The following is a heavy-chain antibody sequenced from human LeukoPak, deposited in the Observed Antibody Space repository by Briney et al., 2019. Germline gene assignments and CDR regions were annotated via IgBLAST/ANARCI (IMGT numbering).Heavy chain of an antibody. CDR1: GFTFSRHD. CDR2: ISYDGSNK. CDR3: AKGVSSSWSNDAFDI. D-gene: IGHD6-13*01. V-gene: IGHV3-30*18. J-gene: IGHJ3*02. Sequence: PGGSRRLSCVASGFTFSRHDMNWVRQAPGKGLEWVAVISYDGSNKYYADSVKGRFTISRDNSKNTLYLQMNSLRTEDTAVYYCAKGVSSSWSNDAFDIWGQGTMVTGSS.